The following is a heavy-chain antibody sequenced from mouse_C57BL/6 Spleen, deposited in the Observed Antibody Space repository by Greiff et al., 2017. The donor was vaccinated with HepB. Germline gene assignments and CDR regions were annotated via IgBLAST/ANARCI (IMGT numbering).Heavy chain of an antibody. D-gene: IGHD2-2*01. CDR3: ARMGYENWYFDV. CDR2: IYPGDGDT. V-gene: IGHV1-82*01. CDR1: GYAFSSSW. J-gene: IGHJ1*03. Sequence: VQLQQSGPELVKPGASVKISCKASGYAFSSSWMNWVKQRPGKGREWIGRIYPGDGDTNYNGKFKGKATLTADKSSSTAYMQLSSLTSEDSAVYFCARMGYENWYFDVWGTGTTATVSS.